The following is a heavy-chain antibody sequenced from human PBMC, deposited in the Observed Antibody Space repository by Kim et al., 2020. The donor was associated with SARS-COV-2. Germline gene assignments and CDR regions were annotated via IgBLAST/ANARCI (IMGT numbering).Heavy chain of an antibody. Sequence: SETLSLTCAVYGGSFSGYYWSWIRQPPGKGLEWIGEINHSGSTNYNPSLKSRVTISVDTSKNQFSLKLSSVTAADTAVYYCARACSSTSCYDLSVAAAGTSLWFDPWGQGTLVTVSS. CDR3: ARACSSTSCYDLSVAAAGTSLWFDP. V-gene: IGHV4-34*01. CDR1: GGSFSGYY. CDR2: INHSGST. D-gene: IGHD2-2*01. J-gene: IGHJ5*02.